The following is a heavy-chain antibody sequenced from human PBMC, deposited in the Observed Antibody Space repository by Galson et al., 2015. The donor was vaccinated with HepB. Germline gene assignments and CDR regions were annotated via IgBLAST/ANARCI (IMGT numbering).Heavy chain of an antibody. CDR3: VRRTWFGEFFFDY. D-gene: IGHD3-10*01. CDR2: IYPADSET. Sequence: QSGAEVTKPGDSLKISCKASGYTFTDFWIGWVRQMPGQGLQWMGIIYPADSETTYNPSFEGQVTISADKSIDTAYLRWSSLEASDSAMYYCVRRTWFGEFFFDYWGQGTLVTVSS. CDR1: GYTFTDFW. J-gene: IGHJ4*02. V-gene: IGHV5-51*01.